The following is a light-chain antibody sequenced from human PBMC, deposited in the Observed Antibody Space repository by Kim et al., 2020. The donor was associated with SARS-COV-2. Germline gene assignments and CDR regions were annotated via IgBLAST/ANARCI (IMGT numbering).Light chain of an antibody. V-gene: IGKV3-11*01. CDR3: QQRSNCPPEIT. J-gene: IGKJ5*01. Sequence: PGDIATLSGRASQIVPGYLASYQQKPHQAPQLLVYDASSRATGIPARFSGSGSGTDCTLTISSLEPEEFAVYYCQQRSNCPPEITFGQGTRLEIK. CDR1: QIVPGY. CDR2: DAS.